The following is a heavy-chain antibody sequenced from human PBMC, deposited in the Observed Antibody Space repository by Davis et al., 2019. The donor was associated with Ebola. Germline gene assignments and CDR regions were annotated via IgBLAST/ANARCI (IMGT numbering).Heavy chain of an antibody. CDR1: GGTFSSYA. CDR3: ARCPPLAAAGYYFDY. Sequence: SVKVSCKASGGTFSSYAISWVRQAPGQGLEWMGGIIPIFGTANYAQKFQGRVTITADESTSTAYMELSSLRSEDTAVYYCARCPPLAAAGYYFDYWGQGTLVTASS. CDR2: IIPIFGTA. J-gene: IGHJ4*02. D-gene: IGHD6-13*01. V-gene: IGHV1-69*13.